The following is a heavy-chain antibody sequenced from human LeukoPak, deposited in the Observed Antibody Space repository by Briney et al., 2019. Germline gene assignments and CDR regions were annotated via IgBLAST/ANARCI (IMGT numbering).Heavy chain of an antibody. J-gene: IGHJ4*02. D-gene: IGHD6-6*01. CDR1: GFTFSSYS. V-gene: IGHV3-21*01. Sequence: PGGSLRLSCAASGFTFSSYSMNWVRQAPGEGLEWVSSISSSSSYIYYADSVKGRFTISRDNAKNSLYLQMNSLRAEDTAVYYCARAPIAARTFGYWGQGTLVTVSS. CDR3: ARAPIAARTFGY. CDR2: ISSSSSYI.